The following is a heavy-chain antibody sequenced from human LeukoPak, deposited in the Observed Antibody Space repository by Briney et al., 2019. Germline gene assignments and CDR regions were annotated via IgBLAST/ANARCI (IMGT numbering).Heavy chain of an antibody. J-gene: IGHJ6*02. CDR2: IWYDGSNK. V-gene: IGHV3-33*08. Sequence: GGSLRLSCAASGFTFSSYWMSWVRQAPGKGLEWVAVIWYDGSNKYYADSVKGRFTISRDNSKNTLYLQMNSLRAEDTAVYYCARDYYGSGSYCGMDVWGQGATVTVSS. CDR1: GFTFSSYW. D-gene: IGHD3-10*01. CDR3: ARDYYGSGSYCGMDV.